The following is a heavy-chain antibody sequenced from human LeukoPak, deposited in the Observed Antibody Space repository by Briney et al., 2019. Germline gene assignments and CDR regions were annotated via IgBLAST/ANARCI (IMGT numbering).Heavy chain of an antibody. J-gene: IGHJ4*02. V-gene: IGHV1-69*13. D-gene: IGHD5-18*01. Sequence: ASVKVFCKASGGTFSSYAIGWVRQAPGQGLEWMGGIIPIFGTANYAQKFQGRVTITADESTSTAYMELSSLRSEDTAVYYCASSEGTAMVPHYFDYWGQGTLVTVSS. CDR3: ASSEGTAMVPHYFDY. CDR2: IIPIFGTA. CDR1: GGTFSSYA.